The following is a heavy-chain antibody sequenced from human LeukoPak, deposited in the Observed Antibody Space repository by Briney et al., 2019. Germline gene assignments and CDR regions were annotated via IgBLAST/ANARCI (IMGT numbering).Heavy chain of an antibody. CDR1: GFTFRSYY. Sequence: RPGGSLRLSCAASGFTFRSYYMHWVRQAPGKGLVWVSRINSDGSSTSYADSVKGRLTISRDNATLYLQMNSLRAEDTAVYYCARGNYYGMDVWGQGTTVTVSS. V-gene: IGHV3-74*01. J-gene: IGHJ6*02. CDR2: INSDGSST. CDR3: ARGNYYGMDV.